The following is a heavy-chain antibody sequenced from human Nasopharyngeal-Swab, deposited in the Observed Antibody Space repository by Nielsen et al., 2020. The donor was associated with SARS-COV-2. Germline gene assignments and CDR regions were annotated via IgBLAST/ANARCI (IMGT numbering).Heavy chain of an antibody. Sequence: SGPTLVKPTQTLTLTCTFSGFSLSTIGMCVNWIRQPPGKALEWLALSDWGDDKYYSTSLKTRLTISKDSSKDEVVLTMTNMDPVDTATYYCARSGDCSGGRCNDAFDIWGQGTMVTVSS. J-gene: IGHJ3*02. CDR3: ARSGDCSGGRCNDAFDI. V-gene: IGHV2-70*01. D-gene: IGHD2-15*01. CDR1: GFSLSTIGMC. CDR2: SDWGDDK.